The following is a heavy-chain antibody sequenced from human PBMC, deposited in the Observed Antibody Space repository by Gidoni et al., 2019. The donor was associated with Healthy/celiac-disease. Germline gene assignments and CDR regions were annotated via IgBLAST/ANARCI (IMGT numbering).Heavy chain of an antibody. V-gene: IGHV3-21*01. CDR3: ARYYSVKGSWYFDL. J-gene: IGHJ2*01. Sequence: EVQLVESGGGLVKPGGSLRLSCAASGFTFSTYSLNWVRQAPGKGPAAVSSISSSSSNINYADSVKGRFTISRDNAKNSLYLQTNSLRAEDTAVYYCARYYSVKGSWYFDLWGRGTLVTVSS. CDR1: GFTFSTYS. D-gene: IGHD3-10*01. CDR2: ISSSSSNI.